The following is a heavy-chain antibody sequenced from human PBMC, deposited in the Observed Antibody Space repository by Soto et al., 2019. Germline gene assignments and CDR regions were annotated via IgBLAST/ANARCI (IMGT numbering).Heavy chain of an antibody. Sequence: GGSLRLSCAASGFIFSDYSINWVRQAPGKGLEWVSSISSTSSYIYYADSLKGRFTISRDNAKNSLYLQMNSLRVEDAAVYYCARGYYDSSGYYERYFDYWGQGTLVTVSS. D-gene: IGHD3-22*01. CDR2: ISSTSSYI. CDR3: ARGYYDSSGYYERYFDY. J-gene: IGHJ4*02. V-gene: IGHV3-21*01. CDR1: GFIFSDYS.